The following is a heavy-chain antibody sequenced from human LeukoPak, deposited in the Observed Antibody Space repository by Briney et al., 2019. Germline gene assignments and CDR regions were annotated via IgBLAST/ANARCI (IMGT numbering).Heavy chain of an antibody. J-gene: IGHJ4*02. D-gene: IGHD1-26*01. V-gene: IGHV3-15*01. Sequence: GGSLRLSCAASGFTFSNAWMSWVRQAPGKGLEWVGRIKSKTDGGTTDYAAPVKGRFTISRDDSKNTLYLQMNSLKTEDTAVYYCTTDLESYCFSCVDYWGQGTLVTVSS. CDR3: TTDLESYCFSCVDY. CDR1: GFTFSNAW. CDR2: IKSKTDGGTT.